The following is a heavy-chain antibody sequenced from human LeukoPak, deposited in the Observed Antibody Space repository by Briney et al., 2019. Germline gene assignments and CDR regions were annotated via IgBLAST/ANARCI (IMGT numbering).Heavy chain of an antibody. D-gene: IGHD6-13*01. Sequence: SETLSLTCTVSGGSLSSYYWSWIRQPPGKGLEWIGYIYYSGSTNYNPSLKSRVTISVDTSKNQFSLKLSSVTAADTAVYYCARSPRVKAAYDYWGQGTLVTVSS. CDR2: IYYSGST. J-gene: IGHJ4*02. CDR3: ARSPRVKAAYDY. V-gene: IGHV4-59*08. CDR1: GGSLSSYY.